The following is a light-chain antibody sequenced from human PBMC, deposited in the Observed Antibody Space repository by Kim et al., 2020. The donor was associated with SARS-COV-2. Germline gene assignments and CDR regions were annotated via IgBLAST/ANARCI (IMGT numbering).Light chain of an antibody. J-gene: IGKJ2*01. CDR3: QQSYSTPYT. Sequence: DIQMTQSPSSLSASLRDRVTITCRASQGISSSLNWYQQKPGKAPKLLIHAASSLQSGVPSRFGGSGSGTDFTLTISSLQPEDFATYYCQQSYSTPYTFGQGTKLEIK. CDR1: QGISSS. V-gene: IGKV1-39*01. CDR2: AAS.